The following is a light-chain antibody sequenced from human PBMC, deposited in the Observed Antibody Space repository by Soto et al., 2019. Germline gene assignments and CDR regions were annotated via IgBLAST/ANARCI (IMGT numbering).Light chain of an antibody. J-gene: IGKJ4*01. CDR1: QSVNIY. CDR2: GAS. Sequence: EIVMTQYPATLSVSPGERATLSCRASQSVNIYLAWYQQKPGQAPRLLIFGASSRATGIPDRFSGSGSGTDFTLTISRLEPEDFAVYYCQQYGSSPLTFGGGTKVDI. CDR3: QQYGSSPLT. V-gene: IGKV3-20*01.